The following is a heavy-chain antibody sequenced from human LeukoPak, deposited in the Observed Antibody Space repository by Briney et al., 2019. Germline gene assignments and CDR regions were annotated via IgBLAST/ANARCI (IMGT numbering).Heavy chain of an antibody. CDR2: INPNSGGT. D-gene: IGHD2-15*01. Sequence: ASVKVSCKASGYTFTGYYMHWVRQAPGQGLEWMGWINPNSGGTYSAQKFQGRVTMTRDTSISTAYMELSRLRSDDTAVYCCARDRYCSGGTCYFTDDYWGQGTLVTVSS. CDR3: ARDRYCSGGTCYFTDDY. V-gene: IGHV1-2*02. J-gene: IGHJ4*02. CDR1: GYTFTGYY.